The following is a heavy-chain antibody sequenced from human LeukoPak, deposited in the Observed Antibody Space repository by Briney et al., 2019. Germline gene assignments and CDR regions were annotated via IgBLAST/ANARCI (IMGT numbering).Heavy chain of an antibody. D-gene: IGHD3/OR15-3a*01. Sequence: PSETLSLTCTVSGGSISSSSYYWGWIRQPPGKGLEWIGSMYYSGSTYYNPSLKSRVTISGDTSKNQFSLKLSSVTAADTAVYYCARQTGSGLFILPGGQGTLVTVSS. J-gene: IGHJ4*02. CDR2: MYYSGST. V-gene: IGHV4-39*01. CDR3: ARQTGSGLFILP. CDR1: GGSISSSSYY.